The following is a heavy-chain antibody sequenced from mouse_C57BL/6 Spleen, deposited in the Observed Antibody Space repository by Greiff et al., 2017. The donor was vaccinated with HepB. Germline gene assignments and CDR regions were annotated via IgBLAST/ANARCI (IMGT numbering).Heavy chain of an antibody. CDR1: GYTFTSYW. V-gene: IGHV1-52*01. D-gene: IGHD2-3*01. CDR2: IDPSDSET. J-gene: IGHJ3*01. Sequence: VQLQQPGAELVRPGSSVKLSCKASGYTFTSYWMHWVKQRPIQGLEWIGNIDPSDSETHYNQKFKDKATLTVDKSSSTAYMQLSSLTSEDSAVYYCARTLYDGWFAYWGQGTLVTVSA. CDR3: ARTLYDGWFAY.